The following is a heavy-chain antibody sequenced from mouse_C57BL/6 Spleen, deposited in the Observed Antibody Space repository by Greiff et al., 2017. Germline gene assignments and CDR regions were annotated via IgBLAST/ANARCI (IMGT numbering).Heavy chain of an antibody. CDR1: GFTFSDYG. V-gene: IGHV5-17*01. J-gene: IGHJ4*01. CDR3: AGGIFPYAMDY. Sequence: EVQLVESGGGLVKPGGSLKLSCAASGFTFSDYGMHWVRQAPEKGLEWVAYISSGSSTIYYADTVKGRFTISRDNAKNTLFLQMTSLRSGDTAMYYCAGGIFPYAMDYWGQGTSVTVSS. CDR2: ISSGSSTI.